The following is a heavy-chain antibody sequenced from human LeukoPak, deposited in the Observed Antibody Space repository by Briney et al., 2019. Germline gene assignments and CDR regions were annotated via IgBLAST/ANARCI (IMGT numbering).Heavy chain of an antibody. J-gene: IGHJ6*02. Sequence: GASVKVSCKASGGTFSSYAISWVRQAPGQGLEWMGGIIPIFGTANYARKFQGRVTITADESTSTAYMELSSLRSEDTAVYYCARGYSYGQPHLYYYYGMDVWGQGTTVTVSS. D-gene: IGHD5-18*01. CDR3: ARGYSYGQPHLYYYYGMDV. CDR2: IIPIFGTA. CDR1: GGTFSSYA. V-gene: IGHV1-69*13.